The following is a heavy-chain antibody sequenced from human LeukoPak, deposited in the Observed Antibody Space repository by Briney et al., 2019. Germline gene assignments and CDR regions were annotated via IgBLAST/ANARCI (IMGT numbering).Heavy chain of an antibody. J-gene: IGHJ6*02. Sequence: GASVKVSCKASGYTFTSYGINWVRQATGQGLEWMGWMNPNSGNTGYAQKFQGRVTMTRNTSISTAYMELSSLRSEDTAVYYCASEDRLRDYYYGMDVWGQGTTVTVSS. CDR2: MNPNSGNT. CDR3: ASEDRLRDYYYGMDV. CDR1: GYTFTSYG. D-gene: IGHD4-17*01. V-gene: IGHV1-8*01.